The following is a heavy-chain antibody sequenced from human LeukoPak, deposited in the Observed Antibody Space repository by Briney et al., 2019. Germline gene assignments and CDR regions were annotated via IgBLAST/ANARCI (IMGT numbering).Heavy chain of an antibody. CDR2: ISGSGGST. D-gene: IGHD2-15*01. CDR3: VRGWDY. J-gene: IGHJ4*02. CDR1: GFTFSSYA. Sequence: GGSLRLSCAASGFTFSSYAMSWVRQAPGKGLEWVSVISGSGGSTYYADSVKGRFTISRDNSKNTVYLQMYNLRAEDTAVYYCVRGWDYWGQGTLVTVSS. V-gene: IGHV3-23*01.